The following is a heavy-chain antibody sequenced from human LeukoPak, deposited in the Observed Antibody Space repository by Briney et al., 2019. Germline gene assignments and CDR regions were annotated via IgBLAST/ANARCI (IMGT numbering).Heavy chain of an antibody. CDR2: VFNGGST. V-gene: IGHV4-59*11. D-gene: IGHD6-13*01. CDR1: GASINSHY. Sequence: SETLSLTCSVSGASINSHYWSWIRQSPGKGLEWIGYVFNGGSTNYDPSLKSRVTMSLDTSRDQFSMRLSSVTAAGTAIYYCASRPAGSTWYGVFDYWSQGTLVTVSS. J-gene: IGHJ4*02. CDR3: ASRPAGSTWYGVFDY.